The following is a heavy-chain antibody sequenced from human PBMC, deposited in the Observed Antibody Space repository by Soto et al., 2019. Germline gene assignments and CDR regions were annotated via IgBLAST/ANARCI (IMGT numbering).Heavy chain of an antibody. V-gene: IGHV3-48*02. Sequence: GSLRLSCAASGFTFTTYSMNWVRQAPGKGLEGVSYISSSSSTIYYADSVKGRFTISRDNAKNSLYLQMNSLRDEDTAVYYCAREGGSLNCFDPWGQGTLVSVSS. D-gene: IGHD1-26*01. CDR3: AREGGSLNCFDP. CDR2: ISSSSSTI. CDR1: GFTFTTYS. J-gene: IGHJ5*02.